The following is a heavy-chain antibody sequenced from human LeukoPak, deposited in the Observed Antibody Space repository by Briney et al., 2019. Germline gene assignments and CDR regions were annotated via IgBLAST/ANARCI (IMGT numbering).Heavy chain of an antibody. J-gene: IGHJ4*02. CDR1: GFTFSYFA. D-gene: IGHD5-18*01. CDR2: ISGNTYNT. CDR3: AKGGHEYSYGDFDF. V-gene: IGHV3-23*01. Sequence: GGSLRLSCAASGFTFSYFAMSWVRQARENGLEWVSSISGNTYNTYYAASVKGRFTISRDNSKNTVYLHMNSLRAEDTAVYYCAKGGHEYSYGDFDFWGQGTLVTVSS.